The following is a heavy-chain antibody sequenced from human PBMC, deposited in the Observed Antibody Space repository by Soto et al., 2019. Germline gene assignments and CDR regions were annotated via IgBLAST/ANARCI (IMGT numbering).Heavy chain of an antibody. Sequence: SETLSLTCTVSGGSISSLYWSWIRQPPGKGLEWIGYIYYSGSTNYNPSLKSRVTISVDTSKNQFSLKLSSVTAADTAVYYCARWVVPAAKFDNWGQGTLVTVSS. CDR1: GGSISSLY. D-gene: IGHD2-2*01. CDR2: IYYSGST. J-gene: IGHJ4*02. V-gene: IGHV4-59*01. CDR3: ARWVVPAAKFDN.